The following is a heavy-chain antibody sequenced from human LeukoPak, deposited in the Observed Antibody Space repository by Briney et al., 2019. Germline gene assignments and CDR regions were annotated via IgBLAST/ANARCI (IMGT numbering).Heavy chain of an antibody. Sequence: PGGSLRLSCAASGFTFSSYWMHWVRQAPGKGLVWVSRINTDGSSTSYADSVKGRFTISRDNAKNTLYLQMNSLRAEDTAVYYCARRSGSYSGFDPWGQGTLVTVSS. CDR1: GFTFSSYW. CDR3: ARRSGSYSGFDP. J-gene: IGHJ5*02. D-gene: IGHD1-26*01. CDR2: INTDGSST. V-gene: IGHV3-74*01.